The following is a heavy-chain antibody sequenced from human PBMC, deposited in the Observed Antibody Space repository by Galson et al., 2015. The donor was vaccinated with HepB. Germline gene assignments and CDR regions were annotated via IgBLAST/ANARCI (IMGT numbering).Heavy chain of an antibody. D-gene: IGHD3-10*01. Sequence: SLRLSCAASGFTFSSYGMHWVRQAPGKGLEWVAFIRYDGSNKYYADSVRGRFTISRDNSKNTLYLQMNSLRAEDTAVYYCAKDAYGSGSCGDSWGQGTQVTVSS. J-gene: IGHJ5*01. CDR2: IRYDGSNK. CDR1: GFTFSSYG. V-gene: IGHV3-30*02. CDR3: AKDAYGSGSCGDS.